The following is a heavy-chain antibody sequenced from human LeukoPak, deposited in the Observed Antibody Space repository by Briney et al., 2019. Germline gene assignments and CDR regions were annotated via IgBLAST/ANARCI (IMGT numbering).Heavy chain of an antibody. V-gene: IGHV3-23*01. D-gene: IGHD1-26*01. CDR3: AKDKVVGASTSAHDY. J-gene: IGHJ4*02. Sequence: GGSLRLSCAASGFSFSRYAMSWVRQAPGKGLEWVSGISSSGDNTYYADSVKGRFTISGDNTKNTLYLQMNSLRAEDTAVYYCAKDKVVGASTSAHDYWGQGTLVTVSS. CDR1: GFSFSRYA. CDR2: ISSSGDNT.